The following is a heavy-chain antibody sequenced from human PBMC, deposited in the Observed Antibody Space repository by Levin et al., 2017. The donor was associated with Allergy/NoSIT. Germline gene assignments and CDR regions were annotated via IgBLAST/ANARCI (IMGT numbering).Heavy chain of an antibody. D-gene: IGHD3-22*01. CDR3: ARQSDYYDSSGRTNWFDP. V-gene: IGHV4-39*01. Sequence: SETLSLTCTVSGGSISSSSYYWGWIRQPPGKGLEWIGSIYYSGSTYYNPSLKSRFTISVDTSKNQFSLKLSSVTAADTAVYYCARQSDYYDSSGRTNWFDPWGQGTLVTVSS. J-gene: IGHJ5*02. CDR1: GGSISSSSYY. CDR2: IYYSGST.